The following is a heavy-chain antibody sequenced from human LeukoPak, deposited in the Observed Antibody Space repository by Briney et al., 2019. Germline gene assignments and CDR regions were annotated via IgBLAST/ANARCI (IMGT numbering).Heavy chain of an antibody. CDR3: ARTEGIVRAFDY. CDR1: GFNFRSYW. V-gene: IGHV3-7*01. J-gene: IGHJ4*02. D-gene: IGHD1-26*01. Sequence: GGSLRLSCAATGFNFRSYWMSWVRQAPGKGLEWVANIKQDGSEKYYVDSVKGRFTISRDNAKNSLYLQMNSLRAEDTAVYYCARTEGIVRAFDYWGQGTLVTVSS. CDR2: IKQDGSEK.